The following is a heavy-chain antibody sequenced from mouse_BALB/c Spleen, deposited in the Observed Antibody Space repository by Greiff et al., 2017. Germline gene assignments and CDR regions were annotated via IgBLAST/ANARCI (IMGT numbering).Heavy chain of an antibody. Sequence: EVKLMESGGGLVKPGGSLKLSCAASGFTFSSYAMSWVRQTPEKRLEWVATISSGGSYTYYPDSVKGRFTISRDNAKNTLYLQMSSLRSEDTAMYYCARTGVFAYWGQGTLVTVSA. J-gene: IGHJ3*01. CDR1: GFTFSSYA. V-gene: IGHV5-9-3*01. D-gene: IGHD4-1*01. CDR3: ARTGVFAY. CDR2: ISSGGSYT.